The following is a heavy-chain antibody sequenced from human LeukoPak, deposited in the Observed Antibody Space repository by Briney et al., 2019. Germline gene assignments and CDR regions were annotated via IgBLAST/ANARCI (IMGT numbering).Heavy chain of an antibody. CDR1: GFTFSSYE. D-gene: IGHD4-17*01. V-gene: IGHV3-48*03. J-gene: IGHJ4*02. CDR2: ISSSGSTI. CDR3: ARSSRDYGDYSGGY. Sequence: GGSLGLSCAASGFTFSSYEMNWVRQAPGKGLEWVSYISSSGSTIYYADSVKGRFTISRDNAKNSLYLQMNSLRAEDTAVYYCARSSRDYGDYSGGYWGQGTLVTVSS.